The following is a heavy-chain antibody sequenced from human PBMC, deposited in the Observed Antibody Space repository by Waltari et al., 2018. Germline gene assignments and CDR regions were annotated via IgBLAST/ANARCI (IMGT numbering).Heavy chain of an antibody. V-gene: IGHV4-59*01. CDR3: ARASSWGFGGVIGNFDY. CDR2: IYYSGST. CDR1: GGPISSYY. D-gene: IGHD3-16*02. Sequence: QVQLQESGSGLVKPSETLSLTCTVAGGPISSYYWSWIRQPPGKGLEWIGYIYYSGSTNYNPSLKSRVTISVDTSKNQFSLKLSSVTAADTAVYYCARASSWGFGGVIGNFDYWGQGTLVTVSS. J-gene: IGHJ4*02.